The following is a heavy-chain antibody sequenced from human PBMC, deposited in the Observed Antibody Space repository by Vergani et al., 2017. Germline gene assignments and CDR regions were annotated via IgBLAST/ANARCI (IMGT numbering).Heavy chain of an antibody. CDR1: GFTFDDYS. CDR3: AKDMRAYSTNLHKQYYYYYYMDV. D-gene: IGHD6-13*01. CDR2: ISWNSDSI. V-gene: IGHV3-9*01. Sequence: EVQLVESGGDLIQPGRSLRLSCAASGFTFDDYSMHWVRQAPGKGLEWVSGISWNSDSIGYADSVKGRFTISRDNAKNSLYLQMNSLRAEDTALYYCAKDMRAYSTNLHKQYYYYYYMDVWGKGTTVTVSS. J-gene: IGHJ6*03.